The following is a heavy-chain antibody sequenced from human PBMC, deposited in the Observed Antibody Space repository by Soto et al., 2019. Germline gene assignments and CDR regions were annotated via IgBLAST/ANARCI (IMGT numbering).Heavy chain of an antibody. J-gene: IGHJ5*02. Sequence: QVQLVQSGAEVKTPGASVKVSCKASGYTFTKYDMNWVRQAPGHGLEWMGWMNPTSGNTGDAQKFQGRLTMTWDTAIGIAHMELSSLRNEDTAVYYCARSDGHTFNWLDAWGQGTLVTVSA. CDR3: ARSDGHTFNWLDA. V-gene: IGHV1-8*01. D-gene: IGHD2-21*01. CDR1: GYTFTKYD. CDR2: MNPTSGNT.